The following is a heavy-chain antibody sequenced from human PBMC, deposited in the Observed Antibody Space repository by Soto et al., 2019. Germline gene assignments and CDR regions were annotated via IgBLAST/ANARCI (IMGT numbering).Heavy chain of an antibody. V-gene: IGHV1-46*02. CDR2: ITPIGGNT. J-gene: IGHJ4*02. CDR3: ARAYGDYVSIDS. D-gene: IGHD4-17*01. Sequence: ASVKVSCKASGYNFNTYHLYWVRQAPGQGLEWMGRITPIGGNTTYAQKFQGRVTLTRDTSTSTVYMELSSLRSEDTAMYYCARAYGDYVSIDSWGQGTPVTVSS. CDR1: GYNFNTYH.